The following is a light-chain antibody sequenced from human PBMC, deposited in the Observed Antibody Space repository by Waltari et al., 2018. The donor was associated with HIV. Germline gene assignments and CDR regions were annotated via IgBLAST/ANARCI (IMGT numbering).Light chain of an antibody. J-gene: IGLJ2*01. CDR3: CSYADTYFVV. CDR1: SSDVGGYNY. V-gene: IGLV2-11*01. Sequence: QSALTQPRSVSGSPGQSVTISCTGTSSDVGGYNYVSWYQHHPNKGPKLLIYDVNKRPSGVPDRFSCSKSGNTASLTISGLQAEDEADYYCCSYADTYFVVFGGRTKLTVL. CDR2: DVN.